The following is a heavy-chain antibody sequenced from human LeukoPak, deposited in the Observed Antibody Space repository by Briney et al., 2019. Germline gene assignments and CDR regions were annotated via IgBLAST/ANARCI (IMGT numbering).Heavy chain of an antibody. Sequence: SETLSLTCTVSSDSISSSSYYWGWIRQPPGKGLEWIESIYHSGSTYYNPSLKSRVTISVDTSKNQFSLKLSSVTAADTAVYYCARGPYYYDSSGYSLYFDYWGQGTLVTVSS. D-gene: IGHD3-22*01. CDR1: SDSISSSSYY. CDR2: IYHSGST. J-gene: IGHJ4*02. CDR3: ARGPYYYDSSGYSLYFDY. V-gene: IGHV4-39*07.